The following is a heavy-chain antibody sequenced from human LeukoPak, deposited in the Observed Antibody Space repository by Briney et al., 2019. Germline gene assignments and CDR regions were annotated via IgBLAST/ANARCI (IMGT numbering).Heavy chain of an antibody. V-gene: IGHV3-48*01. Sequence: GGSLRLSCAASGFTFSSYSMNWVRQAPGKGLEWVSYISSSSSSTYYADSVKGRFTISRDNTKKSLYLLMDSLRAEDTAVYYCARDAASGKNWFDPWGQGTLVTVSS. D-gene: IGHD3-3*01. CDR1: GFTFSSYS. CDR2: ISSSSSST. CDR3: ARDAASGKNWFDP. J-gene: IGHJ5*02.